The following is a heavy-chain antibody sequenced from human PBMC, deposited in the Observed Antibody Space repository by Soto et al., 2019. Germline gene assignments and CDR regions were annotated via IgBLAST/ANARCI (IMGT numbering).Heavy chain of an antibody. CDR3: AREVQSSGWFDY. CDR1: GGSISSYY. Sequence: SETLSLTCTVSGGSISSYYWSWIRQPPGKGLEWIGYIYYSGSTNYNPSLKSRVTISVDTSKNQFSLKLSSVTAADTAVYYCAREVQSSGWFDYWGQGTLVTVSS. CDR2: IYYSGST. V-gene: IGHV4-59*01. D-gene: IGHD6-19*01. J-gene: IGHJ4*02.